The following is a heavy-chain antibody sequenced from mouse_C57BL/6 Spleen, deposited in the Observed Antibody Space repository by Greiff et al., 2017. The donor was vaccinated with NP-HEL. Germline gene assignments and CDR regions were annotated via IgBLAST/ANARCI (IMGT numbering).Heavy chain of an antibody. V-gene: IGHV1-55*01. J-gene: IGHJ2*01. CDR2: IYPGSGST. CDR3: ARSPRGSSYNY. CDR1: GYTFTNYW. Sequence: QVQLQQPGAELVKPGASVKMSCKASGYTFTNYWITWVKQRPGQGLEWIGDIYPGSGSTNYNEKFKSKATLTVDTSSSTAYMQLSSLTSEDSAVYYCARSPRGSSYNYWGQGTTLTVSS. D-gene: IGHD1-1*01.